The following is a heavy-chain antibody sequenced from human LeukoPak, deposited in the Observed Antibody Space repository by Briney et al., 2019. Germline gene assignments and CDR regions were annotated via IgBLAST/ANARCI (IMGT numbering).Heavy chain of an antibody. CDR3: ARVHYYDNSGYWFFDY. CDR1: GGSISSYY. V-gene: IGHV4-59*12. D-gene: IGHD3-22*01. CDR2: IYYSGST. J-gene: IGHJ4*02. Sequence: SETLSLTCTVSGGSISSYYWSWIRQPPGRGLEWIGYIYYSGSTNYNPSLKSRVTISVDSSKNQFSLKLNSVTAADTAVYYCARVHYYDNSGYWFFDYWGQGTLVTVSS.